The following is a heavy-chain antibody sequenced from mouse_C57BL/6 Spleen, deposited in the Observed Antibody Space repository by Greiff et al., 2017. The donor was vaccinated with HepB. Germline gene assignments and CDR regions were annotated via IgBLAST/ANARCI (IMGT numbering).Heavy chain of an antibody. V-gene: IGHV2-2*01. J-gene: IGHJ2*01. CDR3: ARNHYGSSYFDY. CDR2: IWSGGST. D-gene: IGHD1-1*01. CDR1: GFSLTSYG. Sequence: VQLQQSGPGLVQPSQSLSITCTVSGFSLTSYGVHWVRQSPGKGLEWLGVIWSGGSTDHNAAFISRLSISKDNSKSQVFFKMNSLQADDTAIYYCARNHYGSSYFDYWGQGTTLTVSS.